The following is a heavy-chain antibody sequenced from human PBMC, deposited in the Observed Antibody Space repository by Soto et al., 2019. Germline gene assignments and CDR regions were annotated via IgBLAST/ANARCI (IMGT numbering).Heavy chain of an antibody. J-gene: IGHJ3*02. V-gene: IGHV1-46*03. CDR1: EYTFTSYS. CDR2: INPTSSTT. CDR3: ARDLYSSSWYVRAFDM. Sequence: ASXKVSCKASEYTFTSYSLHWVRQAPVQGLEWMGIINPTSSTTSDAQKFQGRVTMTRDMSTSTVYMELSSLRSEDTAVYYCARDLYSSSWYVRAFDMWGQGTMVTVSS. D-gene: IGHD6-13*01.